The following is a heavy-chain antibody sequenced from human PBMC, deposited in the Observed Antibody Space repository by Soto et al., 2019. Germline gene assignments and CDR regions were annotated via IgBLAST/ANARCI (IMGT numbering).Heavy chain of an antibody. J-gene: IGHJ4*02. CDR3: ARPRDGYNYGFDY. CDR1: GGSISSSNW. CDR2: IYHSGST. Sequence: NPSETLSLTCAVSGGSISSSNWWSWVRQPPGKGLEWIGEIYHSGSTNYNPSLKSRVTISVDKSKNQFSLKLSSVTAADTAVYYCARPRDGYNYGFDYWGQGTRVTVSS. V-gene: IGHV4-4*02. D-gene: IGHD5-12*01.